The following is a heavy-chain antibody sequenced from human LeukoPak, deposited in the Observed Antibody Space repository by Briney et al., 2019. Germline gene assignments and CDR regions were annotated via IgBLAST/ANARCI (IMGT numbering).Heavy chain of an antibody. D-gene: IGHD6-13*01. CDR1: GGSISSSSYY. V-gene: IGHV4-39*07. CDR2: IYYSGST. Sequence: SETLSLTCTVSGGSISSSSYYWGWIRQPPGKGLEWIVSIYYSGSTYYNPSLKSRVTISVDTSKNQFSLKLSSVTAADTAVYYCARGSAQQLVPLDYWGQGTLVTVSS. J-gene: IGHJ4*02. CDR3: ARGSAQQLVPLDY.